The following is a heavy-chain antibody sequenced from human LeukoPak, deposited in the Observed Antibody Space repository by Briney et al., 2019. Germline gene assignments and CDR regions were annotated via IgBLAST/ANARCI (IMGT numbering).Heavy chain of an antibody. Sequence: ASVKVSCNTFGYTFTGYYMHWVRQAPGQGLEWMGWINPNSGGTNYAQKFQGRVTMTRDTSISTDYMELSSLRSEDTAVYYCARDNSVGDYAWWFDPWGQGTLVTVSS. V-gene: IGHV1-2*02. D-gene: IGHD1-26*01. CDR1: GYTFTGYY. CDR3: ARDNSVGDYAWWFDP. CDR2: INPNSGGT. J-gene: IGHJ5*02.